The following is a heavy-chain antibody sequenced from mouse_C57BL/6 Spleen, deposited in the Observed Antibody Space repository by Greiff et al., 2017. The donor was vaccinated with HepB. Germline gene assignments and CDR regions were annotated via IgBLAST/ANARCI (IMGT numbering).Heavy chain of an antibody. CDR1: GYTFTSYT. CDR2: INPSSGYT. D-gene: IGHD1-1*01. Sequence: VQLQQSGAELARPGASVKMSCKASGYTFTSYTMHWVKQRPGQGLEWIGYINPSSGYTKYNQKFKDKATLTADKSSSTAYMQLSSLTSEDSAVYYCARSRSGRPGSSYPPNAMDYWGQGTSVTVSS. CDR3: ARSRSGRPGSSYPPNAMDY. V-gene: IGHV1-4*01. J-gene: IGHJ4*01.